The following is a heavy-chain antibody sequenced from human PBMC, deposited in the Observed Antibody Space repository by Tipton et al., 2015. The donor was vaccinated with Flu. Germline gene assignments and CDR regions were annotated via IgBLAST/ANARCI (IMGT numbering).Heavy chain of an antibody. J-gene: IGHJ4*02. Sequence: SLRLSCAASGFTFRSYGFHWVRQGPGKALVWVAHVNSDRTIITYADSVKGRFTVSRDNAKNSLFLQMTSLRIEDTGFYYCASTMGSLASFDCWGQGTLVIVSS. CDR2: VNSDRTII. V-gene: IGHV3-74*03. D-gene: IGHD3-10*01. CDR1: GFTFRSYG. CDR3: ASTMGSLASFDC.